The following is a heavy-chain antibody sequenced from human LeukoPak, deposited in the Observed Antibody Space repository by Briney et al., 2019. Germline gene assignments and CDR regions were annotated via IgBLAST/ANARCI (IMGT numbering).Heavy chain of an antibody. CDR3: ARERSSSSRSNWFDP. D-gene: IGHD6-6*01. CDR2: IYHSGST. J-gene: IGHJ5*02. CDR1: GGSISSSNW. Sequence: PSGTLSLTCAISGGSISSSNWWTWVRQPPGKGLEWIGEIYHSGSTNYNPSLKSRVTISVDKSKNQFSLKLSSVTAADTAVYYCARERSSSSRSNWFDPWGQGTLVTVSS. V-gene: IGHV4-4*02.